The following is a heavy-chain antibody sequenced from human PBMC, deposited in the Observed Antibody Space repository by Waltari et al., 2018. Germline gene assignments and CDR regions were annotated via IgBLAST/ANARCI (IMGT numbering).Heavy chain of an antibody. CDR2: IYYSGST. Sequence: QLQLQESGPGLVKPSETLSLTCTVSGGSISSSSYYWGWIRQPPGKGLEWIGSIYYSGSTYYNPSLKSRVTISVDTSKNQFSLKLSSVTAADTAVYYCARDGTGVVADRGYYYGMDVWGQGTTVTVSS. CDR3: ARDGTGVVADRGYYYGMDV. CDR1: GGSISSSSYY. V-gene: IGHV4-39*07. D-gene: IGHD2-15*01. J-gene: IGHJ6*02.